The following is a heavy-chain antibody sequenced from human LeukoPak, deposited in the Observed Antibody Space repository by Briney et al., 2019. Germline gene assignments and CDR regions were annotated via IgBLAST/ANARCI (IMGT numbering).Heavy chain of an antibody. J-gene: IGHJ6*03. CDR3: ARGVSYYYYMDV. V-gene: IGHV1-18*01. CDR1: GGTFSSYA. Sequence: KPGSSVKVSCKAPGGTFSSYAISWVRQAPGQGLEWMGWISAYNGNTNYAQKLQGRVTMTTDTSTSTAYMELRSLRSDDTAVYYCARGVSYYYYMDVWGKGTTVTISS. CDR2: ISAYNGNT.